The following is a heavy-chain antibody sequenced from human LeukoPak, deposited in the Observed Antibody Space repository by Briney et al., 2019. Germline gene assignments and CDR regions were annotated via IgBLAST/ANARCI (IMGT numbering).Heavy chain of an antibody. CDR1: GYSFTSYW. CDR3: ARHGGYDFWSGYYTGGYYYYMDV. V-gene: IGHV5-51*01. D-gene: IGHD3-3*01. J-gene: IGHJ6*03. CDR2: IYPGDSDT. Sequence: GESLKISCKGSGYSFTSYWIGWVRQMPGKGLEWMGIIYPGDSDTRYSPSFQGQVTISADKSISTAYLQWSSLKASDTTMYYCARHGGYDFWSGYYTGGYYYYMDVWGKGTTVTVSS.